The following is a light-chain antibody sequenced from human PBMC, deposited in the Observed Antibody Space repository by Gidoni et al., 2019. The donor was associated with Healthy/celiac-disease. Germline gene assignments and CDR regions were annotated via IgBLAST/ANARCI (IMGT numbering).Light chain of an antibody. CDR3: QQYGSSPPNT. CDR1: QSVSSSY. CDR2: GAS. J-gene: IGKJ2*01. V-gene: IGKV3-20*01. Sequence: EIVLTQSPGTLSLSPGERATLSCRASQSVSSSYVAWYQQKPGQAPRLLIYGASSRATGIPDMFSGSGSGTDFTLTISRLEPEDFAVYYCQQYGSSPPNTFGQGTKLEIK.